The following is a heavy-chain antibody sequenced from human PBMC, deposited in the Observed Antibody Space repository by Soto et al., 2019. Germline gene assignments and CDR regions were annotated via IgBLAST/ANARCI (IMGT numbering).Heavy chain of an antibody. V-gene: IGHV3-33*01. CDR2: IWYDGSNK. CDR3: ARDRDTALCFDY. J-gene: IGHJ4*02. Sequence: PGGSLRLSCAASGFTFSSYGMHWVRQAPGKGLEWVAVIWYDGSNKYYADSVKGRFTISRDNSKNTLYLQMNSLRAEDTAVYYCARDRDTALCFDYWGQGTLVTVPS. CDR1: GFTFSSYG. D-gene: IGHD5-18*01.